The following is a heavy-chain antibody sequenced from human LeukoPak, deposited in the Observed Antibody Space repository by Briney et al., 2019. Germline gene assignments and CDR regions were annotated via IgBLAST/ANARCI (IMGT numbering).Heavy chain of an antibody. CDR3: ARAEYCYYCGMDV. J-gene: IGHJ6*02. CDR2: IKEDGSEK. Sequence: GGSLRLSCAASGFTFNTYWMSWVRQPPGKGLEWVANIKEDGSEKYYVDSVKGRFTISRDNAKNSLYLQMNSLRAEDTAVYYCARAEYCYYCGMDVWGQGTTVTVSS. CDR1: GFTFNTYW. D-gene: IGHD2/OR15-2a*01. V-gene: IGHV3-7*03.